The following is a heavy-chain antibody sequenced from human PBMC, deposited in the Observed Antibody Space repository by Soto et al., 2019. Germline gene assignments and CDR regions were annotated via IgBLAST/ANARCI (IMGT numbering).Heavy chain of an antibody. CDR1: GFICSSYD. CDR3: AKATATSGGAFEI. V-gene: IGHV3-23*01. CDR2: ILVGGSP. D-gene: IGHD1-1*01. J-gene: IGHJ3*02. Sequence: GGSLRLSCAVSGFICSSYDMSWVRQAPGKGLEWVSTILVGGSPHYEDSVKGRFTISRDTSKNTVYLQMNSLTAGDTAVYYCAKATATSGGAFEIYGQGAMVTVSS.